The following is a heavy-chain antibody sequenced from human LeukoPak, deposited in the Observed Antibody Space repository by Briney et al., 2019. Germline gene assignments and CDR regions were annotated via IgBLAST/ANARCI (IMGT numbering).Heavy chain of an antibody. V-gene: IGHV3-33*01. CDR3: ARIHSLYYYDSSGYGAFDI. Sequence: PGGSLRLSCAAYGFTFSSYGMHWVRQAPGKGLEWVAVIWNDGSNKYYADSVKGRFTISRDNSKNTLYLQMNSLRAEDTAVYYCARIHSLYYYDSSGYGAFDIWGQGTMVTVSS. CDR2: IWNDGSNK. CDR1: GFTFSSYG. J-gene: IGHJ3*02. D-gene: IGHD3-22*01.